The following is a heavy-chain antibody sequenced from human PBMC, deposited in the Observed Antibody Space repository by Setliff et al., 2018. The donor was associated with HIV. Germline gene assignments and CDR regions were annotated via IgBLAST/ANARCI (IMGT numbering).Heavy chain of an antibody. V-gene: IGHV4-4*07. J-gene: IGHJ6*04. CDR2: IYSSGST. Sequence: SETLSLTCTVSGGSISSYYWSWIRQPAGKGLEWIGRIYSSGSTNYNPSLKSRVTMSVDTSKNQFSLILSSVTAADTAVYYCASAIVGLGYNFFSVDVWGKGTTVTVSS. CDR3: ASAIVGLGYNFFSVDV. D-gene: IGHD1-26*01. CDR1: GGSISSYY.